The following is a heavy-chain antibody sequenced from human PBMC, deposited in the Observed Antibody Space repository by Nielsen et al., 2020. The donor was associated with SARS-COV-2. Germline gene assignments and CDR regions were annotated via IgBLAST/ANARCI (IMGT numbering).Heavy chain of an antibody. Sequence: GESLKISCAASGFTFGRFSMSWVRQAPGRGLECVATINQEGSDQYYLDSVKGRFTIFRDNARNSLFLQMDSLGAEDTGIYYCVRHRYVDLFGPPLFNYWGQGTLVTVSS. V-gene: IGHV3-7*03. D-gene: IGHD3/OR15-3a*01. CDR1: GFTFGRFS. J-gene: IGHJ4*02. CDR3: VRHRYVDLFGPPLFNY. CDR2: INQEGSDQ.